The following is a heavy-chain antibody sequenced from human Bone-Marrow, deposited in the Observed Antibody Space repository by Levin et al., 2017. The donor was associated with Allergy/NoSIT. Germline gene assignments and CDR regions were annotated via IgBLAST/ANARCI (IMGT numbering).Heavy chain of an antibody. Sequence: SETLSLTCTVSGGSVSSGSYYWSWIRQPPGKGLEWIGYIYYSGSTNYNPSLKSRVTISVDTSKNQFSLKLSSVTAADTAVYYCARDRIATNWFDPWGQGTLVTVSS. CDR2: IYYSGST. D-gene: IGHD6-13*01. V-gene: IGHV4-61*01. J-gene: IGHJ5*02. CDR1: GGSVSSGSYY. CDR3: ARDRIATNWFDP.